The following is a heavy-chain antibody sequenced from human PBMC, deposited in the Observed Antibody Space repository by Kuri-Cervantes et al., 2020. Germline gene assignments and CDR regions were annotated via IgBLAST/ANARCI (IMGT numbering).Heavy chain of an antibody. J-gene: IGHJ3*02. Sequence: ETLSLTCAVPGGSISSSNWWSWVRQPPGKGLEWISYIGSSGSLIYYEDSVKGRVTISRDNAGNSLYLQMNSLRAEDTAVYYCARAADDDYGDGALGDIWGQGTMVTVSS. D-gene: IGHD4-17*01. CDR1: GGSISSSN. CDR2: IGSSGSLI. CDR3: ARAADDDYGDGALGDI. V-gene: IGHV3-48*01.